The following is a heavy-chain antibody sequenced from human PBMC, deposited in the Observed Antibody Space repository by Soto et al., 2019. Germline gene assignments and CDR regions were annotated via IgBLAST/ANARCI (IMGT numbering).Heavy chain of an antibody. D-gene: IGHD2-21*02. J-gene: IGHJ5*01. CDR1: GFTFSTYG. V-gene: IGHV3-33*01. CDR3: ARRSATALNWFDS. CDR2: IWYDGSNK. Sequence: SLRLSCAASGFTFSTYGMHWVRQAPGKGLEWVAVIWYDGSNKYYADSVKGRFTISRDNSRNTLYLQMNSLRAEDTAVYYCARRSATALNWFDSWGQGTLVTVSS.